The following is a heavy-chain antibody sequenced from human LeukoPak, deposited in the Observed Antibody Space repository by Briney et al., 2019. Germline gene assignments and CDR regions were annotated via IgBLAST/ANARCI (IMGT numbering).Heavy chain of an antibody. V-gene: IGHV1-2*06. CDR1: GYTFTGYY. CDR2: VNPNNGVP. J-gene: IGHJ4*02. CDR3: ARENLYPHRLRY. D-gene: IGHD2-2*02. Sequence: ASVKVSCKASGYTFTGYYMHWVRQAPGQGLEWMGRVNPNNGVPNYAQKFQGRVTMTRDTAISTFYMELSSLRSDDTAVYYCARENLYPHRLRYWGQGTLVTVSS.